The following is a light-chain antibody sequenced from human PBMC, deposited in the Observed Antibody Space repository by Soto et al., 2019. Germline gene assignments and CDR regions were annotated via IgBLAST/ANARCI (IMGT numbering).Light chain of an antibody. Sequence: EIVLTQSPATLSVSPGESAALSCRASQSVRTKLAWYQRRPGQAPRLLIYGASTRATGIPARFSGSGSGTEFTLIITSLQSEDCGVYYCQQHNNWPPITFGQGTRLEI. CDR1: QSVRTK. V-gene: IGKV3-15*01. J-gene: IGKJ5*01. CDR3: QQHNNWPPIT. CDR2: GAS.